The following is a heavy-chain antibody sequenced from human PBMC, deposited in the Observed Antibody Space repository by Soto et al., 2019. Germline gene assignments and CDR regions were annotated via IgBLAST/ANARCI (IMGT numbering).Heavy chain of an antibody. CDR2: IIPILGIA. J-gene: IGHJ6*03. D-gene: IGHD2-2*01. CDR1: GGTFSSYT. CDR3: ARSVEDIVVVPAATPDYYYYYYMDV. V-gene: IGHV1-69*02. Sequence: ASVKVSCKASGGTFSSYTISWVRQAPGQGLEWMGRIIPILGIANYAQKFQGRVTITADKSTSTAYMELSSLRSEDTAVYYCARSVEDIVVVPAATPDYYYYYYMDVWGKGTTVTVSS.